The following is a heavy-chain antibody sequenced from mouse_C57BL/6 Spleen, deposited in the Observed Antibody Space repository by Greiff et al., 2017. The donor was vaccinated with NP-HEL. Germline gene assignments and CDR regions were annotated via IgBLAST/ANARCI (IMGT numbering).Heavy chain of an antibody. J-gene: IGHJ2*01. CDR1: GYAFSSYW. Sequence: VQLQQSGASVKISCKASGYAFSSYWMNWVKQRPGKGLEWIGQIYPGDGDTNYNGKFKGKATLTADKSSSTAYMQLSSLTSEDSAVYFCARWAGNLDYWGQGTTLTVSS. V-gene: IGHV1-80*01. CDR2: IYPGDGDT. D-gene: IGHD2-1*01. CDR3: ARWAGNLDY.